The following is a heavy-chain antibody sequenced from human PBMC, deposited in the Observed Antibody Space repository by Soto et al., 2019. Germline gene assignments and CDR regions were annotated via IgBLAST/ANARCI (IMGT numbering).Heavy chain of an antibody. CDR3: ASDGRGYSYGYSDY. J-gene: IGHJ4*02. CDR1: GGSISSGVYY. CDR2: IYYSGST. V-gene: IGHV4-30-4*01. Sequence: SETLSLTCTVSGGSISSGVYYWSWIRQPPGKGLEWIGYIYYSGSTYYNPSLKSRVTISVDTSKNQFSLKLSSVTAADTAVYYCASDGRGYSYGYSDYWGQGTLVTVSS. D-gene: IGHD5-18*01.